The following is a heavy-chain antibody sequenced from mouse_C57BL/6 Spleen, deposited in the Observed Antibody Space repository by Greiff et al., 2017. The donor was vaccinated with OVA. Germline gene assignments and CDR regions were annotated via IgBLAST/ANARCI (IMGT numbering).Heavy chain of an antibody. J-gene: IGHJ4*01. D-gene: IGHD2-2*01. CDR2: IYPGDGDT. CDR3: ARSGDGYDDYAMDY. Sequence: RVESGASVKISCKASGYAFSSYWMNWVKQRPGKGLEWIGQIYPGDGDTNYNGKFKGKATLTADKSSSTAYMQLSSLTSEDSAVYFCARSGDGYDDYAMDYWGQGTSVTVSS. CDR1: GYAFSSYW. V-gene: IGHV1-80*01.